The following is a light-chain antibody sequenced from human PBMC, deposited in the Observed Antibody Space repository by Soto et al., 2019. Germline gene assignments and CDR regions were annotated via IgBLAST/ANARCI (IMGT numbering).Light chain of an antibody. CDR2: DAS. Sequence: EIVLTPSPATLSLSPWEIASLSFRASQSVSSYLAWYQQKPGQAPRLLIYDASNRATGIPAGFSGSGSGTDFTLTISSLEPEDFAVYYCQQRSNWPRTFGQGTKVDIK. V-gene: IGKV3-11*01. CDR1: QSVSSY. CDR3: QQRSNWPRT. J-gene: IGKJ1*01.